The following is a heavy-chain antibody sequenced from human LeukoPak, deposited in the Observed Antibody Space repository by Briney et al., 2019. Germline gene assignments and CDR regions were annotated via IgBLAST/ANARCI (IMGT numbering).Heavy chain of an antibody. CDR2: ISYDASNE. CDR3: ARPSLDAMVGAIGADY. J-gene: IGHJ4*02. V-gene: IGHV3-30-3*01. D-gene: IGHD1-26*01. CDR1: GFNFGDYP. Sequence: QTGGSLRLACAASGFNFGDYPMHWVRQAPGKGPEGVTLISYDASNEYYADSVKGRFTISRDNSKNTLYLQMTSVRVEDTAVYFCARPSLDAMVGAIGADYWGQGTLVAVSS.